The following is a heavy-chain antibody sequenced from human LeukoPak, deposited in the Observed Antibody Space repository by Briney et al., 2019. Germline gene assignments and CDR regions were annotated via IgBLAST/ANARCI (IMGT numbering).Heavy chain of an antibody. Sequence: PSETLSLTCAVYGGSFSGYYWSWIRQPPGKGLEWIGEINHSGSTNYNPSLKSRVTISVDTSKNQSSLKLSSVTAADTAVYYCARGFGIVGATSFDYWGQGTLVTVSS. J-gene: IGHJ4*02. CDR2: INHSGST. V-gene: IGHV4-34*01. CDR1: GGSFSGYY. CDR3: ARGFGIVGATSFDY. D-gene: IGHD1-26*01.